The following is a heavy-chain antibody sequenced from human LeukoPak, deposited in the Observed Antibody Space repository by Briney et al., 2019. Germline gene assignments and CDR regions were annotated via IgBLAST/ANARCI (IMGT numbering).Heavy chain of an antibody. Sequence: SSETLSLTCTVSGGSISSSRYYWGWIRQPPGKGLEWIGSVSYTGTTYYNPSLKSRVTISVDTSKNQFSLKLNSVTAADTAVYYCARQTGYFRYWGQGTLVAVSS. CDR3: ARQTGYFRY. CDR1: GGSISSSRYY. J-gene: IGHJ1*01. V-gene: IGHV4-39*01. D-gene: IGHD3-10*01. CDR2: VSYTGTT.